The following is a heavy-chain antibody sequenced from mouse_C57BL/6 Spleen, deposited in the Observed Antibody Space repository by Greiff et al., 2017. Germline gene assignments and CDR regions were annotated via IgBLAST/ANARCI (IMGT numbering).Heavy chain of an antibody. CDR2: IYPGDGDT. V-gene: IGHV1-80*01. CDR3: EREGEGRAMDY. Sequence: VQLQESGAELVKPGASVKISCKASGYAFSSYWMNWVKQRPGKGLEWIGQIYPGDGDTNYNGKFKGKATLTADKSSSTAYMQLSSLTSEDAAVXFCEREGEGRAMDYWGQGTSVTVSS. J-gene: IGHJ4*01. CDR1: GYAFSSYW.